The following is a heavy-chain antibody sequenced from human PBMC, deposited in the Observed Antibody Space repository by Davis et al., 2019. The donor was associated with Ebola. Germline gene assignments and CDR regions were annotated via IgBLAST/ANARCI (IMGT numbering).Heavy chain of an antibody. CDR3: AKDRYYDNSPLYFESET. V-gene: IGHV1-69*13. D-gene: IGHD3-22*01. CDR2: IIPIFGTA. CDR1: GGTFSSYA. J-gene: IGHJ4*02. Sequence: SVKVSCKASGGTFSSYAISWVRQAPGQGLEWMGGIIPIFGTANYEQRFQGRVTITADESRITAYLELSSLRSEDTAVYYCAKDRYYDNSPLYFESETWGQGTLVTVSS.